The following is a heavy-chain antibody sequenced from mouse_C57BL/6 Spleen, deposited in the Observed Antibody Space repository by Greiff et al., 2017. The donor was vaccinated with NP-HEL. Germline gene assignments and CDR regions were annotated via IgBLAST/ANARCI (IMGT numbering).Heavy chain of an antibody. V-gene: IGHV1-66*01. CDR3: ASTDYYGSSYGFAY. Sequence: QVQLQQSGPELVKPGASVKISCKASGYSFTSYYIHWVKQRPGQGLEWIGWIFPGSGNTKYNEKFKGKATLTADTSSSTAYMQLSSLTSEDSAVYYCASTDYYGSSYGFAYWGQGTLVTVSA. D-gene: IGHD1-1*01. J-gene: IGHJ3*01. CDR2: IFPGSGNT. CDR1: GYSFTSYY.